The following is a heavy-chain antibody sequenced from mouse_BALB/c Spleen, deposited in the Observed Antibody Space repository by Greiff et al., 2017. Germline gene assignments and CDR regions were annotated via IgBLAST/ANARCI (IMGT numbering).Heavy chain of an antibody. V-gene: IGHV14-3*02. CDR3: ARGFYYLGAMDY. Sequence: EVQLQQSGAELVKPGASVKLSCTASGFNIKDTYMHWVKQRPEQGLEWIGRIDPANGNTKYDPKFQGKATITADTSSNTAYLQLSSLTSEDTAVYYCARGFYYLGAMDYWGQGTSVTVSS. CDR1: GFNIKDTY. D-gene: IGHD2-1*01. CDR2: IDPANGNT. J-gene: IGHJ4*01.